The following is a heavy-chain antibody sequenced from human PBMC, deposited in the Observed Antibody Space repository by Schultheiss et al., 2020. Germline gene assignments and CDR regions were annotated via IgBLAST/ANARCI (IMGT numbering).Heavy chain of an antibody. D-gene: IGHD5-24*01. Sequence: SATLSLTCAVYGGSFSGYYWSWIRQPPGKGLEWIGSIYHSGSTYYNPSLKSRVTISVDTSKNQFSLKLSSVTAADTAVYYCARRDGTLNAFDIWGQGTTVT. V-gene: IGHV4-34*01. J-gene: IGHJ3*02. CDR3: ARRDGTLNAFDI. CDR1: GGSFSGYY. CDR2: IYHSGST.